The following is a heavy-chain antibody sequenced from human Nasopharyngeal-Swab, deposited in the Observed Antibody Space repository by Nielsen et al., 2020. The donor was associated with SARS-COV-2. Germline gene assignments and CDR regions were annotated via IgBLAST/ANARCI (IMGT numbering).Heavy chain of an antibody. CDR3: ARLPYSSTSYYALDS. D-gene: IGHD2-2*01. J-gene: IGHJ5*01. Sequence: VRQMPGKGLQWMGRIDPSDSYTKYSPSFEGHVTFAADKPIGTVYLQWSSLRASDTAMYYCARLPYSSTSYYALDSWGQGTLVTVSS. CDR2: IDPSDSYT. V-gene: IGHV5-10-1*01.